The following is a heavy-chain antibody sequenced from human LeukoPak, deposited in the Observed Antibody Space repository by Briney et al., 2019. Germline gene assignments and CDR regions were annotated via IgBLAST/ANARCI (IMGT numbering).Heavy chain of an antibody. J-gene: IGHJ5*02. CDR3: ARGEGYCSGGSCYNWFDP. D-gene: IGHD2-15*01. Sequence: PSETLSLTCTVSGGSISSYYLSWIRQPPGKGLEWIGYIYYSGSTNYNPSLKSRVTISVDTSKNQFSLKLSSVTAADTAVYYCARGEGYCSGGSCYNWFDPWGQGTLVTVSS. CDR2: IYYSGST. CDR1: GGSISSYY. V-gene: IGHV4-59*01.